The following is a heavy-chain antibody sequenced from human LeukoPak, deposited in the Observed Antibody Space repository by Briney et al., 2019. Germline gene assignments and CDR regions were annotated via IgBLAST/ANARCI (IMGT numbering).Heavy chain of an antibody. Sequence: PGGSLRLSCAASGFTFSSYAMNWVRQAPGKGLEWVSYIDTSGSSIYYADSVKGRFTISRDNAKNSLYLQMNSLRADDTAVYYCARWYGAFDHWGQGTRVTVSS. CDR2: IDTSGSSI. CDR3: ARWYGAFDH. V-gene: IGHV3-48*04. J-gene: IGHJ4*02. CDR1: GFTFSSYA. D-gene: IGHD1-14*01.